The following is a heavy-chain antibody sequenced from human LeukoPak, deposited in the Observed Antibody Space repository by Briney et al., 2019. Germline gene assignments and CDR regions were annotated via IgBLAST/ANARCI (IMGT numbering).Heavy chain of an antibody. CDR2: IWNDGSNK. D-gene: IGHD2-15*01. CDR3: ARISCTGGSCRPYSYYDMDV. Sequence: GGSLRLSCAASGFTFSTFGMNWDRHAPGKGLEWVAVIWNDGSNKYYADSVKGRFTISRDNSKSTLYLQVNSLRAEDTAVYYCARISCTGGSCRPYSYYDMDVWGQGTTVTVSS. V-gene: IGHV3-33*01. CDR1: GFTFSTFG. J-gene: IGHJ6*02.